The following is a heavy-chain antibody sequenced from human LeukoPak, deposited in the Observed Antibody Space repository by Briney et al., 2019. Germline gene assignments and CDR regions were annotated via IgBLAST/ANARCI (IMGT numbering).Heavy chain of an antibody. CDR1: GGSISSSSYY. V-gene: IGHV4-39*01. Sequence: SETLSLTCTVSGGSISSSSYYWGWIRQPPGKGLEWIGSIYYSGSTYYNPSLKRRVTISVDTSKNQFSLKLSSVTAADTAVYYCARQPTTYYDYVWGSYRYDYFDYWGQGTLVTVSS. D-gene: IGHD3-16*02. CDR2: IYYSGST. CDR3: ARQPTTYYDYVWGSYRYDYFDY. J-gene: IGHJ4*02.